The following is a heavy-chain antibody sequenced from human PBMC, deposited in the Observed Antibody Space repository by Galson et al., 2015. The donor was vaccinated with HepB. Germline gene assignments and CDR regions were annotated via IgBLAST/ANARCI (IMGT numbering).Heavy chain of an antibody. CDR1: GFTFSDYY. J-gene: IGHJ6*02. Sequence: SLRLSCAASGFTFSDYYMSWIRQAPGKGLEWVSYISSSGSTIYYADSVKGRFTISRDNAKNSLYLQMNSLRAEDTAVYYCALPAAAGYYYGMDVWGQETTVTVSS. V-gene: IGHV3-11*01. CDR2: ISSSGSTI. CDR3: ALPAAAGYYYGMDV. D-gene: IGHD2-2*01.